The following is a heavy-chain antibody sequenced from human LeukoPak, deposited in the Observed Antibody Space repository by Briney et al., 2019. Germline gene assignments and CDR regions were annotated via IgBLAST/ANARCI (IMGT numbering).Heavy chain of an antibody. CDR2: ISWDGGST. CDR1: GFTFDDYT. D-gene: IGHD3-22*01. CDR3: AKDIFTYYYDSSGYYEGGYFDY. V-gene: IGHV3-43*01. J-gene: IGHJ4*02. Sequence: GGSLRLSCAASGFTFDDYTMHWVRQATGKGLEWVSLISWDGGSTYYADSVKGRFTISRDNSKNSLYLQMNSLRTEDTALYYCAKDIFTYYYDSSGYYEGGYFDYWGQGTLVTVSS.